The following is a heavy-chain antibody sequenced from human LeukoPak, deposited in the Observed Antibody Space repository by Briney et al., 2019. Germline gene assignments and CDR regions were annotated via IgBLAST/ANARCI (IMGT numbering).Heavy chain of an antibody. CDR3: ARGAEQQLVRILRQKYYYYMDV. J-gene: IGHJ6*03. Sequence: SETLSLTCTVSGGSISSYYWSWIRQPPGKGLEWIGYIYYSGSTNYNRSLKSRVTISVDTSKNQFSLKLSSVTAADTAVYYCARGAEQQLVRILRQKYYYYMDVWGKGTTVTVSS. D-gene: IGHD6-13*01. V-gene: IGHV4-59*01. CDR2: IYYSGST. CDR1: GGSISSYY.